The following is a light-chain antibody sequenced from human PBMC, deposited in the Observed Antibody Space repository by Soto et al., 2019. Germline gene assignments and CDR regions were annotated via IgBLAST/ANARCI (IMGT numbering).Light chain of an antibody. V-gene: IGLV8-61*01. J-gene: IGLJ2*01. CDR3: ASYTSSSTSVI. CDR1: SGSVSTSHY. CDR2: STS. Sequence: QAVVTQEPPFSVSPGGTVTLTCGLSSGSVSTSHYPSWYQQTPGQAPRTLIYSTSTRSSGVPDRFSGSILGNRAALTITGAQADDESDYYCASYTSSSTSVIFGRGTKVTVL.